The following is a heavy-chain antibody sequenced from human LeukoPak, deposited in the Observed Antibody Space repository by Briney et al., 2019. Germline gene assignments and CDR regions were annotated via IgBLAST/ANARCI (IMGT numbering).Heavy chain of an antibody. D-gene: IGHD3-10*01. CDR2: IYYSGST. V-gene: IGHV4-39*07. Sequence: PSETLSLTCTVSGGSISSSSYYWGWIRQPPGKGLEWIGSIYYSGSTYYNPSLKSRVTISVDTSKNQFSLKLSSVTAADTAVYYCARKNTKYYYGSGSYYKFWFDPWGQGTLVTVSS. CDR1: GGSISSSSYY. J-gene: IGHJ5*02. CDR3: ARKNTKYYYGSGSYYKFWFDP.